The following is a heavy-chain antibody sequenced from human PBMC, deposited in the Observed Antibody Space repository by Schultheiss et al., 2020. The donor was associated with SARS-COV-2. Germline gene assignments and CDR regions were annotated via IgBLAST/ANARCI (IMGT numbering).Heavy chain of an antibody. CDR1: GGSISDYY. CDR2: TNDRGNT. V-gene: IGHV4-34*01. CDR3: ARGVGGTRYYYYGMDV. Sequence: SETLSLTCTVSGGSISDYYWSWVRQPPVKGLEWIGETNDRGNTNYNPSLKSRITISVDTSKNQFSLKLSSVTAADTAVYYCARGVGGTRYYYYGMDVWGQGTTVTVSS. D-gene: IGHD3-3*01. J-gene: IGHJ6*02.